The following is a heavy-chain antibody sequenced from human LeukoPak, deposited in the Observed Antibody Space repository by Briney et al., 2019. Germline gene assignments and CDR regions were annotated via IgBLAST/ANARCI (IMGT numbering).Heavy chain of an antibody. CDR1: GYTYTSYG. Sequence: ASVKVSGKASGYTYTSYGIIWLRQAPGQGLEWMGWISAYNGNTNYAQKFQGRVTMTTDTSTSTASMELRSLSSDDTAVYYCARETTVTSQPFDYWGQGTLVTVSS. CDR2: ISAYNGNT. D-gene: IGHD4-17*01. CDR3: ARETTVTSQPFDY. V-gene: IGHV1-18*01. J-gene: IGHJ4*02.